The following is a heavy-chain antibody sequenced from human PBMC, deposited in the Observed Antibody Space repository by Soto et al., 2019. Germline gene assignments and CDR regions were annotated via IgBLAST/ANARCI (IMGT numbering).Heavy chain of an antibody. CDR3: ARKEQQQLGAYYYYGMDV. V-gene: IGHV1-69*13. CDR1: GGTFSSYA. J-gene: IGHJ6*02. CDR2: IIPIFGTA. D-gene: IGHD6-13*01. Sequence: GASVKVSCKASGGTFSSYAISWVRRAPGQGLGWMGGIIPIFGTANYAQKFQGRVTITADESTSTAYMELSSLRSEDTAVYYCARKEQQQLGAYYYYGMDVWGQGTTVTVSS.